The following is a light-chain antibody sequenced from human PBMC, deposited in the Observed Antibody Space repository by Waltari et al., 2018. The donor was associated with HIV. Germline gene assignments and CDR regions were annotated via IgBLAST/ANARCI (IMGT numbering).Light chain of an antibody. CDR3: QQYAVGLT. V-gene: IGKV3-20*01. J-gene: IGKJ4*01. Sequence: EIVLAQSPGTLSLSPGERATVSCRARQTVKSDYLAWYQQRPGQAPKLLIYDASIRASGVPDRFSGSGSGTDFTLTINRLEPEDFAVYYCQQYAVGLTFGGGTKVDFK. CDR2: DAS. CDR1: QTVKSDY.